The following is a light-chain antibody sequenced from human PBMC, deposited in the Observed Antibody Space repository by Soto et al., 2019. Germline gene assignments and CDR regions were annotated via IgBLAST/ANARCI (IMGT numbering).Light chain of an antibody. V-gene: IGLV2-14*01. J-gene: IGLJ2*01. CDR3: SSYTSTSTHVV. Sequence: QAVVTQPASVSGSPGQSITISCTGTSSDIGGYNYVSWYQQHPGKAPKLMIYEVSNRPSGLSNRFSGSKSGNTASLTISGLQAEDEADYYCSSYTSTSTHVVFGGGTKLTVL. CDR2: EVS. CDR1: SSDIGGYNY.